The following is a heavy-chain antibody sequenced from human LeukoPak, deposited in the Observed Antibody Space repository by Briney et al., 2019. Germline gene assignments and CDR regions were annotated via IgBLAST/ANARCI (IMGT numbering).Heavy chain of an antibody. CDR1: GFTFSTSW. J-gene: IGHJ4*02. Sequence: GGSLTLSCTASGFTFSTSWMSWVRHAQGQGLDWMADIKPDRSEKYYADSVKGRFTISRDNAKTSLYLQMNSRRAEDTAVFYCARGGGYYLHWGQGTLVTVSS. D-gene: IGHD3-10*02. V-gene: IGHV3-7*02. CDR2: IKPDRSEK. CDR3: ARGGGYYLH.